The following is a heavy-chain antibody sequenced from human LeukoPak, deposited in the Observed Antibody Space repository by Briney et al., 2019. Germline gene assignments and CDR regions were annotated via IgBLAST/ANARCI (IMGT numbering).Heavy chain of an antibody. CDR3: ARERKYDSNFDY. CDR1: GFTFSSYA. CDR2: NTVSGGNT. Sequence: GGSLRLSCAASGFTFSSYAMGWVRQAPGKGLEWVSGNTVSGGNTHYADSVKGRFTISKDNSKNTLYLQMNSLRAEDTAVYYCARERKYDSNFDYWGQGTLVTVSS. V-gene: IGHV3-23*01. J-gene: IGHJ4*02. D-gene: IGHD1-1*01.